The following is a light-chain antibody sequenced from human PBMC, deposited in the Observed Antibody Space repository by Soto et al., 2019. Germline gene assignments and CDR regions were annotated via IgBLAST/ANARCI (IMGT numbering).Light chain of an antibody. CDR2: DAS. CDR3: QHYDSLTPVT. CDR1: QGIGNQ. V-gene: IGKV1-33*01. J-gene: IGKJ4*01. Sequence: DIQMTQSPSSLSASVGDRVTITCRASQGIGNQLNWYQQKPGKAPRLLIYDASNFEAGDPSRFGGGGSGTEFTFTISSLRPEDIATYYCQHYDSLTPVTFGGGTKVEIK.